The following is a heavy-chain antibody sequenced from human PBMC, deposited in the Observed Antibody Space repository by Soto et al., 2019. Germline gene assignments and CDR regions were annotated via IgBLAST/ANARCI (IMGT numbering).Heavy chain of an antibody. D-gene: IGHD3-10*01. J-gene: IGHJ3*02. CDR3: ASSKNSGSDDAFDI. V-gene: IGHV5-51*01. Sequence: PGESLKISCKGSGYSFNDHWIGWVRHTPGNGLEWMGIIYPGDSDTRYSPSFQGQVTISADKSISTAYLQWSSLKASDTAMYYCASSKNSGSDDAFDIWGQGTMVTVSS. CDR2: IYPGDSDT. CDR1: GYSFNDHW.